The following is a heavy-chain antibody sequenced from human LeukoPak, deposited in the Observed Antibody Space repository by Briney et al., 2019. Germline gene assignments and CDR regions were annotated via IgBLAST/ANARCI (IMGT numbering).Heavy chain of an antibody. Sequence: RGSLRLSCAASGFTVSSNYMSWVRQAPGKGLEWVSVIYSGGSTYYADSVKGRFTISRDNSKNTLYLQMNSLRAEDTAVYYCARAKADHGSGSYYRTLYYYYYYMDVWGKGATVTISS. V-gene: IGHV3-53*01. J-gene: IGHJ6*03. CDR2: IYSGGST. D-gene: IGHD3-10*01. CDR3: ARAKADHGSGSYYRTLYYYYYYMDV. CDR1: GFTVSSNY.